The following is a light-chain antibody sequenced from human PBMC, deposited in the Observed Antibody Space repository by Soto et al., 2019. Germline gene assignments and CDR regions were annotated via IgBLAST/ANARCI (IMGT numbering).Light chain of an antibody. CDR2: DVR. V-gene: IGLV2-14*03. CDR3: SSYASTSTPVV. Sequence: QSALTQPASVSGSPGQSITFSCTGTSSDVGGYNYVSWYQQHPGKAPKLMLYDVRRRPSGVSNRFSGSKSGNTASLTISGLQAEDEADYYCSSYASTSTPVVFGGGTKLTVL. J-gene: IGLJ2*01. CDR1: SSDVGGYNY.